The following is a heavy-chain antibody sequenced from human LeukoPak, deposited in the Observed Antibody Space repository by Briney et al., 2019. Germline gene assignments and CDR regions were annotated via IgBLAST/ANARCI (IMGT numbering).Heavy chain of an antibody. V-gene: IGHV4-38-2*02. J-gene: IGHJ2*01. CDR2: VYHSGST. D-gene: IGHD6-13*01. CDR3: ARVSSSWYQDWYFDL. Sequence: SETLSLTCIVSGHSISSVYYWGWIRQSPGKGLEWIGNVYHSGSTYYNPSLKSRVTISVDTSKNQFSLKLSSVTAADTAVYYCARVSSSWYQDWYFDLWGRGTLVTVSS. CDR1: GHSISSVYY.